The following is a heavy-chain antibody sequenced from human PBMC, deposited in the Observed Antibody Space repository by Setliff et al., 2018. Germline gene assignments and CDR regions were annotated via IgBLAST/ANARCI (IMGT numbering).Heavy chain of an antibody. Sequence: GGSLRLSCAASGFTFSKYWMSWVRQAPGKGPEWVANIKEDGSEKYYVDSVKGRFTISRDNAKNSLYLQMNSLRAEDTAVYYCARDRISRYYDSGAHAFDIWGQGTMVTVSS. D-gene: IGHD3-22*01. CDR2: IKEDGSEK. CDR3: ARDRISRYYDSGAHAFDI. CDR1: GFTFSKYW. J-gene: IGHJ3*02. V-gene: IGHV3-7*03.